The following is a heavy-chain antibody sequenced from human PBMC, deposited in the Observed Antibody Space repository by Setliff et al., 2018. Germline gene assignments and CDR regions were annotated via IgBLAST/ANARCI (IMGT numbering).Heavy chain of an antibody. CDR1: GGSISSGTYF. V-gene: IGHV4-61*01. Sequence: PSETLSLTCTVSGGSISSGTYFWSWIRQSPGKGLDWIGYIFYSGQTYYNPSFKSRVSTSVDTSNNQFSLRLSSVTAADTAVYYCARGSGRGYSYGLFDYWGRGALVTVSS. D-gene: IGHD5-18*01. CDR3: ARGSGRGYSYGLFDY. CDR2: IFYSGQT. J-gene: IGHJ4*02.